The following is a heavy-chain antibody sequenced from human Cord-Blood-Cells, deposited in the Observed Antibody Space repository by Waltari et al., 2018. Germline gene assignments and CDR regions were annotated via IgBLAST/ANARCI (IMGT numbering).Heavy chain of an antibody. V-gene: IGHV1-69*01. Sequence: QVQLVQSGAEVKKPGSSVKVSCKASGGTFSSYAISWVRQAPGQGLEWMGGIIPIVCTADDAQKFQGRVTITADESTSTAYMELSSLRSEDTAVYYCARLGTYYDFWSGYSRDYWGQGTLVTVSS. CDR1: GGTFSSYA. J-gene: IGHJ4*02. CDR2: IIPIVCTA. D-gene: IGHD3-3*01. CDR3: ARLGTYYDFWSGYSRDY.